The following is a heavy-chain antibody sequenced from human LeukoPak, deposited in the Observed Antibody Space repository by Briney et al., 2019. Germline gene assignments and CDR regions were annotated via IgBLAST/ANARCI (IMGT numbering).Heavy chain of an antibody. Sequence: GGSLRLSCAASGFTFSSYGMHWVHQAPGKGLEWVAVISYDGSNKYYADSVKGRFTISRDNSKNTLYLQMNSLRAEDTAVYYCAKIQYSSSWYSDYWGQGTLVTVSS. V-gene: IGHV3-30*18. CDR1: GFTFSSYG. D-gene: IGHD6-13*01. J-gene: IGHJ4*02. CDR2: ISYDGSNK. CDR3: AKIQYSSSWYSDY.